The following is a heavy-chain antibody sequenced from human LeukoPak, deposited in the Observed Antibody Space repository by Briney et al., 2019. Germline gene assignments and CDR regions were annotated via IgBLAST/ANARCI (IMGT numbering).Heavy chain of an antibody. CDR1: GYSFTDFG. V-gene: IGHV7-4-1*02. J-gene: IGHJ4*02. CDR2: INTNTGNP. CDR3: ARVGRGSSSDFDY. Sequence: ASVTVSRKAYGYSFTDFGMNWVRQAPGQGLEWMGWINTNTGNPTYARGFTGRFVFSLDTSVSTAYLQISSLKAEDTAVYYCARVGRGSSSDFDYWGQGTLVTVSS. D-gene: IGHD6-6*01.